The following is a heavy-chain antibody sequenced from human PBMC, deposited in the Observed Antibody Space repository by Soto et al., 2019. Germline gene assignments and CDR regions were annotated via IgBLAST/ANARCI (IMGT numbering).Heavy chain of an antibody. CDR2: INHSGST. J-gene: IGHJ6*02. CDR3: ARVSYSSYPRYYYYGMAV. V-gene: IGHV4-34*01. D-gene: IGHD6-6*01. Sequence: SETLSLTCAVYGGSFSGYYWPWIRQPPGTGLEWIGEINHSGSTNYNPSPKSRVTISVDTSKNQFSLKLTSVTAADTAVYYCARVSYSSYPRYYYYGMAVWGQGTTVTVSS. CDR1: GGSFSGYY.